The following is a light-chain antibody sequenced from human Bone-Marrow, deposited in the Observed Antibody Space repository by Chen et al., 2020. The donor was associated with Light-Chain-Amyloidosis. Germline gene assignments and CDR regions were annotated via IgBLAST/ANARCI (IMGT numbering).Light chain of an antibody. J-gene: IGLJ2*01. Sequence: SYELTQPPSVSVSPEQTARITCSGDDLPTKYAYWYQQKPGQAPVLVIHRDTERPSGIAERFSGPSAGTTATLTISGVLGEDEADYHCQSADSSGTYEVIFGGGTRLTVL. CDR1: DLPTKY. V-gene: IGLV3-25*03. CDR2: RDT. CDR3: QSADSSGTYEVI.